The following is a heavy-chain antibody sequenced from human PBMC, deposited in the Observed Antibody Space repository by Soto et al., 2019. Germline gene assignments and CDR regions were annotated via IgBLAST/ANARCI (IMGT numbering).Heavy chain of an antibody. CDR3: ARLYSSGYYYYGVDV. CDR1: GYSFTSYW. Sequence: GESLKISCKGSGYSFTSYWIGWVRQIPWKGLEWMGIIYPGDSDTRYSPYFQGQVTISADKSISTAYLQWSSLKASDTAMYYCARLYSSGYYYYGVDVWGHGTTVTVSS. J-gene: IGHJ6*02. V-gene: IGHV5-51*01. CDR2: IYPGDSDT. D-gene: IGHD5-18*01.